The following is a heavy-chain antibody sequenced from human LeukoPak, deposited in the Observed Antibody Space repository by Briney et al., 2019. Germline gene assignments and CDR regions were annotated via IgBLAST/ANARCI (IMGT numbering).Heavy chain of an antibody. Sequence: GGSLRLSCAASGFTFSDYYMSWVRQAPGKGLEWVSLIHDDGSTYYTDSVKGRFTISRDNSKNTLYLQMNSLRAEDTAVYYCAKDEGNWNYNLASQTYDWGQGTLVTVSS. CDR2: IHDDGST. CDR3: AKDEGNWNYNLASQTYD. V-gene: IGHV3-53*01. CDR1: GFTFSDYY. J-gene: IGHJ4*02. D-gene: IGHD1-7*01.